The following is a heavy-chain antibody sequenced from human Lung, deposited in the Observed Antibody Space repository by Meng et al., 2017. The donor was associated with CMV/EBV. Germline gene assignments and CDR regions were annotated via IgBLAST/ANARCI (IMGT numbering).Heavy chain of an antibody. CDR1: GYTFTRYY. CDR3: ASRGYSSSWRGVFGL. D-gene: IGHD6-13*01. J-gene: IGHJ3*01. V-gene: IGHV1-46*01. Sequence: SXXVSCKASGYTFTRYYLYWVRQAPGKGLEWMGIINPSGGSTSYAQKLQGRVTISGDTSKSTVYMELSRLRSEDTAVYYCASRGYSSSWRGVFGLWGQGXMVTVSS. CDR2: INPSGGST.